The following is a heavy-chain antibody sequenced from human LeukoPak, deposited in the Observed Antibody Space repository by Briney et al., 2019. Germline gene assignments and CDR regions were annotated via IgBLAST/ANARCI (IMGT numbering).Heavy chain of an antibody. CDR1: GGTFSSYA. D-gene: IGHD6-19*01. J-gene: IGHJ6*04. Sequence: GSSVKVSCKASGGTFSSYAISWVRQAPGQGFEWMGGIIPIFGTANYAQKFQGRVTITADESTSTAYMELSSLRSEDMAVYYCASTAVAGLYYYYGTDVWGKGTTVTVSS. CDR2: IIPIFGTA. V-gene: IGHV1-69*01. CDR3: ASTAVAGLYYYYGTDV.